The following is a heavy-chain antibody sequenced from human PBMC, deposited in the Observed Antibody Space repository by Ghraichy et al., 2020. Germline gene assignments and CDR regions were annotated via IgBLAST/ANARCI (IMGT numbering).Heavy chain of an antibody. CDR2: IDYSGST. D-gene: IGHD3-22*01. CDR3: ARAGSGYSFNV. V-gene: IGHV4-59*01. Sequence: ESLNISCTVSGDSFRTYYWSWIRQPPGKGLEWIGYIDYSGSTNYNSSLKSRVTISIDTSKHQFSLQLTSVTAADTAVYYCARAGSGYSFNVWGQGTMVTVSS. CDR1: GDSFRTYY. J-gene: IGHJ3*01.